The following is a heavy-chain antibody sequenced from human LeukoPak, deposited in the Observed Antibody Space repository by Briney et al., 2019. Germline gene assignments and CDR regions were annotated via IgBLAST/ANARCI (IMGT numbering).Heavy chain of an antibody. V-gene: IGHV1-18*01. CDR1: GYTFTSYG. CDR3: ARVGGAYGSGSYYYFDY. D-gene: IGHD3-10*01. Sequence: ASVKVSCKASGYTFTSYGISWVRQAPGQGLEWMGWISAYNGNTNYAQKLQGRVTMTTDTSTSTAYMELRSLRSDDTAVYYCARVGGAYGSGSYYYFDYWGQGTLVTVSS. J-gene: IGHJ4*02. CDR2: ISAYNGNT.